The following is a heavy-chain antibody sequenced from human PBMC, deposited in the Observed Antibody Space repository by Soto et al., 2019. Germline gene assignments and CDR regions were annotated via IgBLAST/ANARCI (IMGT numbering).Heavy chain of an antibody. J-gene: IGHJ4*02. V-gene: IGHV3-21*06. CDR1: GFTFTRYS. CDR3: ARESEDLTSNFDY. CDR2: ISSTTNYI. Sequence: GGSLRLSCAASGFTFTRYSMNWVRQAPGKGLEWVSSISSTTNYIYYGDSMKGRFTISRDNAKNSLYLEMNSLRAEDTAVYYCARESEDLTSNFDYWGRGTLVTVSS.